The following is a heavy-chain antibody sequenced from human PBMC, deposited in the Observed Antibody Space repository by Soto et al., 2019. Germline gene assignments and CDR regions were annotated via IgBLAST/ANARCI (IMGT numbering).Heavy chain of an antibody. D-gene: IGHD5-18*01. V-gene: IGHV1-69*13. CDR1: GGTFSSYA. J-gene: IGHJ5*02. CDR3: ARAERGYSYPYENNVWFDP. CDR2: IIPIFGTA. Sequence: SVKVSCKASGGTFSSYAISWVRQAPGQGLEWMGGIIPIFGTANYAQKFQGRVTITADESTSTAYMELSSLRSEDTAVYYCARAERGYSYPYENNVWFDPWGQGTLVTVSS.